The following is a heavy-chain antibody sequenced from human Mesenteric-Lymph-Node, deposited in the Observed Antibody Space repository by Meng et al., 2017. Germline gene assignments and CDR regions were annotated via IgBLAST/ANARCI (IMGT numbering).Heavy chain of an antibody. V-gene: IGHV3-11*04. Sequence: GESLKISCAASGFTFSDYHMSWIRQAPGKGLEWISYISSSGSTIYFADSVRGRFTISRDNSKNTLYLQMNSLRAEDTAVYYCARDRIRIAAAGPFDYWGQGTLVTVSS. CDR1: GFTFSDYH. J-gene: IGHJ4*02. D-gene: IGHD6-13*01. CDR3: ARDRIRIAAAGPFDY. CDR2: ISSSGSTI.